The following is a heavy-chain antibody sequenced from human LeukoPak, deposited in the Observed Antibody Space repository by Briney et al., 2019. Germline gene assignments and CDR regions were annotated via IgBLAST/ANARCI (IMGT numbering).Heavy chain of an antibody. V-gene: IGHV5-51*01. D-gene: IGHD3-22*01. Sequence: GESLKISCKGSGYNFTNYWIGWVRQMPGKGLEWMGIIYPGDSDTRYSPSFQGQVTISADKSISTAYLQWSSLKASDTAMYYCARHRRYYDSSGYYIDYWGQGTLVTVSS. CDR3: ARHRRYYDSSGYYIDY. J-gene: IGHJ4*02. CDR1: GYNFTNYW. CDR2: IYPGDSDT.